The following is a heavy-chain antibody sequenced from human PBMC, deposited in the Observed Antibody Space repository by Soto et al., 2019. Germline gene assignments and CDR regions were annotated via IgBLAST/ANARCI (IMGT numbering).Heavy chain of an antibody. V-gene: IGHV1-69*12. D-gene: IGHD5-12*01. CDR1: GGTFSNYP. J-gene: IGHJ2*01. CDR3: ARGNHRWLQLWYFDL. CDR2: SIPIFGTV. Sequence: QVQLVQSGAEVKKPGSSVKVSCKASGGTFSNYPISWLRQSPGQGLEWMGGSIPIFGTVNYAQKFQGRVTITADESTSTAYMELSSLRSEDTAVYYCARGNHRWLQLWYFDLWGRGTLVTVSS.